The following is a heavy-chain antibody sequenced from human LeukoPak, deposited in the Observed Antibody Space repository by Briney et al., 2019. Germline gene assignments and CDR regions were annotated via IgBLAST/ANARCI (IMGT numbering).Heavy chain of an antibody. CDR1: GFTLSSHE. J-gene: IGHJ6*03. D-gene: IGHD3-16*02. CDR2: ISGSGTTI. Sequence: GGSLRLSCKASGFTLSSHEMHWVRQAPGKGLEWISYISGSGTTIYYAESVRGRFTISRDNAKNSLFLQMNRLRVDDTAVYYCARDRDHDRYYYSYLDVWGRGATVTVSS. CDR3: ARDRDHDRYYYSYLDV. V-gene: IGHV3-48*03.